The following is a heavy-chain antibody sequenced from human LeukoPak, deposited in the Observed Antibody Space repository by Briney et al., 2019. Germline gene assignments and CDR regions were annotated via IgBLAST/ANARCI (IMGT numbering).Heavy chain of an antibody. Sequence: PGGSLRLSCAASGFTFSGFWMHWVRQTPGKGLVGVSRINSDGSSTNYADSVKGRFTISRDNSKNTLYLQMNSLRAEDTAVYYCASHFPGSGSYDFWGQGTLVTVSS. J-gene: IGHJ4*02. D-gene: IGHD3-10*01. CDR1: GFTFSGFW. V-gene: IGHV3-74*01. CDR3: ASHFPGSGSYDF. CDR2: INSDGSST.